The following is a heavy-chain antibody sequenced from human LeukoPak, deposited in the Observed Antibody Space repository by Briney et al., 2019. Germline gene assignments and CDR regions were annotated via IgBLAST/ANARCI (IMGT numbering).Heavy chain of an antibody. CDR1: GYTFTSSD. CDR3: ARGRSSRVRGVIISSYYYYYMDV. Sequence: ASVKVSCKASGYTFTSSDINWVRQATGQGLEWMGWMNPNSGNTGYAQKFQGRVTMTRNTSISTAYMELSSLRSEDTAVYYCARGRSSRVRGVIISSYYYYYMDVWGKGTTVTVSS. CDR2: MNPNSGNT. D-gene: IGHD3-10*01. J-gene: IGHJ6*03. V-gene: IGHV1-8*01.